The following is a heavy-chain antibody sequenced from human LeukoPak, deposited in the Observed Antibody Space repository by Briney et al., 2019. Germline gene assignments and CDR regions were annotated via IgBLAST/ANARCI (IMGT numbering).Heavy chain of an antibody. D-gene: IGHD4-17*01. Sequence: GGSLGLSCAASGFTFSSYGMHWVRQAPGKGLEWVAVISYDGSNKYYADSVKGRFTISRDNSKNTLYLQMNSLRAEDTAVYYCAKDGYGDYDPPDYWGQGTLVTVSS. CDR3: AKDGYGDYDPPDY. J-gene: IGHJ4*02. CDR2: ISYDGSNK. V-gene: IGHV3-30*18. CDR1: GFTFSSYG.